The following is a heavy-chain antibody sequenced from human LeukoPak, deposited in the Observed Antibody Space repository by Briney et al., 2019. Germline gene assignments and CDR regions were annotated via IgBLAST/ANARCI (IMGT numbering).Heavy chain of an antibody. CDR2: ISYDGSNK. Sequence: GGSLRLSCAASGFTFSSYAMHWVRQAPGKGLEWVAVISYDGSNKYYADSVKGRFTISRDNSKNTLYLQMNSLRAEDTAVYYCARSQGTDTAMAFDYLGQGTLVTVSS. D-gene: IGHD5-18*01. V-gene: IGHV3-30-3*01. CDR3: ARSQGTDTAMAFDY. CDR1: GFTFSSYA. J-gene: IGHJ4*02.